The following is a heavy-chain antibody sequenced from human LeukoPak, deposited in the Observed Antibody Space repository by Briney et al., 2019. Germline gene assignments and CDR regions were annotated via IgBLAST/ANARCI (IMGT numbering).Heavy chain of an antibody. CDR1: GFIFSSYA. CDR2: ISGSGGGT. CDR3: AKDRSCINDVRHGDFDY. J-gene: IGHJ4*02. V-gene: IGHV3-23*01. Sequence: PGGSLRLSCAASGFIFSSYAMSWVRQAPGKGLEWVSTISGSGGGTYYADSVKGRFTISRDNSKNTVYLQMNSLRAEDTAVYYCAKDRSCINDVRHGDFDYWGQGTLVTVSS. D-gene: IGHD2-8*01.